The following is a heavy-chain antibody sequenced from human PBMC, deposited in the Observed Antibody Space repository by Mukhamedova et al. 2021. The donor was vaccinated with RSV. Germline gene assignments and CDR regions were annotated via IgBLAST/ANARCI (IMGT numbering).Heavy chain of an antibody. J-gene: IGHJ2*01. Sequence: ADSVKGRFTISRDNSKNTLYLQMNSLRAEDTAVYYFARVGPTLVTLTASYWYFDLWGGGTLVT. CDR3: ARVGPTLVTLTASYWYFDL. D-gene: IGHD4-23*01. V-gene: IGHV3-23*01.